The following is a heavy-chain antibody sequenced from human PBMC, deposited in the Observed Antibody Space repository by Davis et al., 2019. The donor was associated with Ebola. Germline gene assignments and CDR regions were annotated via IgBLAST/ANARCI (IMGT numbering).Heavy chain of an antibody. J-gene: IGHJ4*02. CDR1: EFTVGSNY. D-gene: IGHD2-21*01. CDR2: IYSVGTT. CDR3: AREAPFCGGDCLDY. V-gene: IGHV3-66*01. Sequence: PGGSLRLSCAASEFTVGSNYMNWVRQAPGKGLEWVSVIYSVGTTYYADSVKGRFTISRDNAKNSLFLQMNSLTAEDTALYYCAREAPFCGGDCLDYWGQGTLVTVSS.